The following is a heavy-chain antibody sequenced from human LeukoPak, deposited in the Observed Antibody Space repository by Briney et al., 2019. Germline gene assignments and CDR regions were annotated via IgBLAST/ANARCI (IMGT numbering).Heavy chain of an antibody. Sequence: GRSLRLSCTASGFTFGDYAMSWVRQAPGKGLEWVGFIRSKAYGGTTEYAASVKGRFTISRDDSKSIAYLQMSSLKTEDTAVYYCTXSKHGAXTXAIDYWGQGTLVTV. CDR1: GFTFGDYA. J-gene: IGHJ4*02. V-gene: IGHV3-49*04. CDR3: TXSKHGAXTXAIDY. CDR2: IRSKAYGGTT.